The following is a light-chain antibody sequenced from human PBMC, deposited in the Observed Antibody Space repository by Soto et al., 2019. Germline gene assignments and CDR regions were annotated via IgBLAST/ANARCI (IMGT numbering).Light chain of an antibody. J-gene: IGKJ1*01. Sequence: DIVMTQSPDSLAVSLGERATIKCKSSQPVLYSSNNKNYLAWYQQKPGQPPKLLIYWASTRESGVPDRFSGSGPGTDFTLTISSLQAEDVAVYYCQQYYSTPPWTFGQGTKVEIK. CDR2: WAS. CDR3: QQYYSTPPWT. V-gene: IGKV4-1*01. CDR1: QPVLYSSNNKNY.